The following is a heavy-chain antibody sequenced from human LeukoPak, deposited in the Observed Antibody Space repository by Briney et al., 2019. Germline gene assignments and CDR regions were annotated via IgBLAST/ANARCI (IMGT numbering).Heavy chain of an antibody. CDR2: IRSKANSYAT. V-gene: IGHV3-73*01. CDR1: GFTFSGSA. J-gene: IGHJ4*02. D-gene: IGHD3-22*01. CDR3: ANSLNLAGYYSYFDY. Sequence: GGSLRLSCAASGFTFSGSAMHWVRQASGKGLEWVGRIRSKANSYATAYAASVKGRFTISRDDSKNTAYLQMNSLRADDTAVYYCANSLNLAGYYSYFDYWGQGTLVTVSS.